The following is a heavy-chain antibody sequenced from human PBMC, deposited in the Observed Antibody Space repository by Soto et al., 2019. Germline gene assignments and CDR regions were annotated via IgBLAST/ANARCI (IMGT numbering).Heavy chain of an antibody. D-gene: IGHD2-15*01. V-gene: IGHV1-18*01. CDR3: ARDYPHKVLVVDAFDI. CDR2: ISAYNGNT. Sequence: QVQLVQSGAEVKKPGASVKVSCKASGYTFTSYGISWVRQAPGQGLEWMGWISAYNGNTNYAQKLQGRVTMTTDTSTSTAYMELRSLRSDETAVYYCARDYPHKVLVVDAFDIRGQGTMVTVSS. CDR1: GYTFTSYG. J-gene: IGHJ3*02.